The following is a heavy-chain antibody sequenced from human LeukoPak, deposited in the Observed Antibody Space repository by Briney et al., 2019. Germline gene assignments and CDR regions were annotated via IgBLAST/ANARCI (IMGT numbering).Heavy chain of an antibody. Sequence: SQTLSLTCAISGDSVSSNSAAWNRIRQSPSRGLEWLGRTYYRSKWYNDYAVSVKSRITINPDTSKNQFSLQLNPVTPEDTAVYYCARDVGATDYYYYGMDVWGQGTTVTVSS. J-gene: IGHJ6*02. CDR3: ARDVGATDYYYYGMDV. D-gene: IGHD1-26*01. CDR1: GDSVSSNSAA. V-gene: IGHV6-1*01. CDR2: TYYRSKWYN.